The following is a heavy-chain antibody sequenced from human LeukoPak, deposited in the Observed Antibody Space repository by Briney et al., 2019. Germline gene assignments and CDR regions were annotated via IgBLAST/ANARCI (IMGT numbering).Heavy chain of an antibody. CDR1: GYTFTSYY. D-gene: IGHD6-13*01. Sequence: ASVKVSCKASGYTFTSYYMHWVRQAPGQGLEWMGIINPSGGSTRYAQKFQGRVTMTRDTSTSTVYMELSSLRSEDTAVYYCARDMQQLDPEDYWGQGTLVTVSS. J-gene: IGHJ4*02. CDR3: ARDMQQLDPEDY. CDR2: INPSGGST. V-gene: IGHV1-46*01.